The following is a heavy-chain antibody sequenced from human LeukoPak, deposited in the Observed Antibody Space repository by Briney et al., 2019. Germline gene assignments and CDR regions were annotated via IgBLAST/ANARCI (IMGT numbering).Heavy chain of an antibody. CDR2: IWYDGSNK. CDR3: AREWRYSSSWYSTTFDY. V-gene: IGHV3-33*01. Sequence: AGGSLRLSCAASGFTFSSYGMHWVRQAPGKGLEWVAVIWYDGSNKYYADSVKGRFTISRDNSKNTLYLQMNSLRAEDTAVYYCAREWRYSSSWYSTTFDYWGQGTLVTVSS. D-gene: IGHD6-13*01. CDR1: GFTFSSYG. J-gene: IGHJ4*02.